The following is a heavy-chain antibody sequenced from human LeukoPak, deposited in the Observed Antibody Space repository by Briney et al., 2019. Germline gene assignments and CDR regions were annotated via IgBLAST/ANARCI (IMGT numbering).Heavy chain of an antibody. CDR2: IRDSGSST. D-gene: IGHD3-16*01. CDR3: ARGGGLDV. J-gene: IGHJ6*02. CDR1: GFTFSSYA. V-gene: IGHV3-23*01. Sequence: GGALRLSCAASGFTFSSYAMSWVRQAPGKGLEWVSAIRDSGSSTHYADSVKGRFTTSRDNSKNSLYLQMSNLRAEDTAVYFCARGGGLDVWGQGATVTVSS.